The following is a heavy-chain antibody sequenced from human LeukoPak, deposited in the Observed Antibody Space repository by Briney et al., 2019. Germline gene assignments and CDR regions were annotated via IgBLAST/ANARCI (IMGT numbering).Heavy chain of an antibody. CDR3: ATSKGGYNWNYGAFDI. CDR1: GGSISRYY. V-gene: IGHV4-59*01. J-gene: IGHJ3*02. D-gene: IGHD1-7*01. CDR2: IYYIGST. Sequence: SETLSLTCTGSGGSISRYYWSWIRQPPGKGLEWIGYIYYIGSTIYNPSLKSRVTISVDTSKNQFSLKLSSVTAADTPVYYCATSKGGYNWNYGAFDIWGQGTMVTVSS.